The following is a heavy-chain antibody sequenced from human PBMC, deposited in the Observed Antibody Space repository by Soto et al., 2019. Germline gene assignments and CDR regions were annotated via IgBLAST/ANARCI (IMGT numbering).Heavy chain of an antibody. CDR2: ISSYGADT. CDR1: GFTFNSYA. CDR3: VKRGYMRSGWDGQFDH. V-gene: IGHV3-64D*06. Sequence: PGGSLRLSCSASGFTFNSYAMHWVRKAPGKGLEFVSAISSYGADTYYADSVKGRFAISRDNSKNTLYLQMSSLRAEDTALYYLVKRGYMRSGWDGQFDHWGQGALVTVSS. D-gene: IGHD6-19*01. J-gene: IGHJ4*02.